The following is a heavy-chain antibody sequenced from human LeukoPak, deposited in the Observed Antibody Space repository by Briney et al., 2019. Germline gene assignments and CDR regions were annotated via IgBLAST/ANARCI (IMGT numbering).Heavy chain of an antibody. V-gene: IGHV4-61*08. CDR1: GGSISSGDYY. CDR2: IYYSGST. CDR3: ARDGNSGYTFDY. Sequence: SETLSLTCTVSGGSISSGDYYWSWIRQPPGKGLEWIGYIYYSGSTYYNPSLKSRVTMSVDTSKNQFSLKLSSVTAADTAVYYCARDGNSGYTFDYWGQGTLVTVSS. D-gene: IGHD5-12*01. J-gene: IGHJ4*02.